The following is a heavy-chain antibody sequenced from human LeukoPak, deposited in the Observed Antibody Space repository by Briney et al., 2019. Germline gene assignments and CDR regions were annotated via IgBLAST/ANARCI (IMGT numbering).Heavy chain of an antibody. J-gene: IGHJ4*02. CDR3: ARDQDYDILTDPPGYFDY. CDR1: GFTFSSYS. V-gene: IGHV3-21*01. Sequence: PGGSLRLSCAASGFTFSSYSMNWVRQAPGKGLEWVSSISSSSSYIYYADSVKGRFTISRDNAKNSLYLPMNSLRAEDTAVYYCARDQDYDILTDPPGYFDYWGQGTLVTVSS. CDR2: ISSSSSYI. D-gene: IGHD3-9*01.